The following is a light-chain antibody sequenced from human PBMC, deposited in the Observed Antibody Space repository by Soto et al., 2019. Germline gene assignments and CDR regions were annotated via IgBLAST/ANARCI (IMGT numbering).Light chain of an antibody. J-gene: IGKJ1*01. CDR2: AAS. CDR1: QGISNY. CDR3: QKYYSAPWT. Sequence: DIQMTQSPTSLSAFVGDRVTITCRASQGISNYLAWYQQKPGKVPELLIYAASTLQSGVPFRFSGSRSGTDFPLTISSLQPEDVATYYCQKYYSAPWTFGQGTKVDIK. V-gene: IGKV1-27*01.